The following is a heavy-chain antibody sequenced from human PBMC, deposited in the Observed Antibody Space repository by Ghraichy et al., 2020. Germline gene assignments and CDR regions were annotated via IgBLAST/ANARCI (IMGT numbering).Heavy chain of an antibody. V-gene: IGHV4-59*01. CDR1: GGSISSYY. CDR3: ARDRAMGVLWFDP. CDR2: IYYSGST. J-gene: IGHJ5*02. D-gene: IGHD5-18*01. Sequence: SETLSLTCTVSGGSISSYYWSWIRQPPGKGLEWIGYIYYSGSTNYNPSLKSRVTISVDTSKNQFSLKLSSVTAADTAVYYCARDRAMGVLWFDPWGQGTLVTVSS.